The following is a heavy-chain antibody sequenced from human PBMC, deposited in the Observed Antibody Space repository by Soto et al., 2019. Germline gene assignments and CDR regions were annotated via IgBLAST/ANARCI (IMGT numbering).Heavy chain of an antibody. J-gene: IGHJ5*02. CDR1: GGPVSRGGFH. CDR2: IHSSGGT. V-gene: IGHV4-61*08. Sequence: PSETLSLTCTVSGGPVSRGGFHWGWVRQPPGKGLEWIAYIHSSGGTDYSPSLKTRVTISLDRSKNQFSLKVNSVTDADTAVYYCARVRGEYFNWFDPWGQGTPVTVSS. CDR3: ARVRGEYFNWFDP. D-gene: IGHD4-17*01.